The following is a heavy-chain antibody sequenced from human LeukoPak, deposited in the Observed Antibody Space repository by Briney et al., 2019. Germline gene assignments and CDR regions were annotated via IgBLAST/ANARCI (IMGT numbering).Heavy chain of an antibody. CDR1: GGSISSYY. J-gene: IGHJ3*02. V-gene: IGHV4-59*01. CDR2: IYYSGST. Sequence: PSETLSLTCTLSGGSISSYYWSWIRQPPGKGLEWIGYIYYSGSTNYNPSLKSRVTISVDTSKNQFSLKLSSVTAADTAVYYCARLYYYDSSGYYFHNDAFDIWGQGTMVTVSS. CDR3: ARLYYYDSSGYYFHNDAFDI. D-gene: IGHD3-22*01.